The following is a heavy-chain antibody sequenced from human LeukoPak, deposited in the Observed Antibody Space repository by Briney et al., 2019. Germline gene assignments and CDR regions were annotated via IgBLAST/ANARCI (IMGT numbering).Heavy chain of an antibody. D-gene: IGHD5-24*01. Sequence: SETLSLTCTVSGGSISSTSYYWGWIRQPPGKGLEWIGSIYYSGSTYYNPSLKSRVTISVDTSKNQFSLKLSSVTAADTAVYYCARQAVDPTNTRPSYWYLDLGGRGPLVTVPS. CDR2: IYYSGST. CDR3: ARQAVDPTNTRPSYWYLDL. CDR1: GGSISSTSYY. V-gene: IGHV4-39*01. J-gene: IGHJ2*01.